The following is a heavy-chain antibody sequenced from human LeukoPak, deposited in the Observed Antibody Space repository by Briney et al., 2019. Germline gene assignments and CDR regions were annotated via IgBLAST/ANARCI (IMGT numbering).Heavy chain of an antibody. J-gene: IGHJ4*01. CDR2: IWYDGTNK. CDR1: GFTFSSYG. Sequence: GGSLRLSCAASGFTFSSYGMLWVRQAPGKGLEWVALIWYDGTNKYYADSVKGRFTISRDKARNSLYLQMNSLRVEDTAVYYCARDHRYAFDNWGHGTLVTVSS. V-gene: IGHV3-33*01. D-gene: IGHD5-12*01. CDR3: ARDHRYAFDN.